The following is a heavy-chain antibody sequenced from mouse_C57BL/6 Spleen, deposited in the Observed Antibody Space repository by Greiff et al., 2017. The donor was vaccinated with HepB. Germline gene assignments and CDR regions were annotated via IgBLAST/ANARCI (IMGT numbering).Heavy chain of an antibody. CDR2: INPNYGTT. CDR3: ARTVYSSSSPFDY. CDR1: GYSFTDYN. Sequence: VQLQQSGPELVKPGASVKISCKASGYSFTDYNMNWVKQSNGKSLEWIGVINPNYGTTSYNQKLKGKATLTVDQSSSPAYMQLNSLTSEDSAVYDGARTVYSSSSPFDYWGQGTTLTVSS. V-gene: IGHV1-39*01. D-gene: IGHD1-1*01. J-gene: IGHJ2*01.